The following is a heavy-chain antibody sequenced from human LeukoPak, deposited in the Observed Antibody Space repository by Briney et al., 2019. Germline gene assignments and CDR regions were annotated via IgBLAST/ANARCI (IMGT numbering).Heavy chain of an antibody. Sequence: GVSVKVSCKASGYTFSSYGISWVRQAPGQGLEWMGWISVHNGDTKYAQKFQDRVIMTTDTSTSTAYMELWGLRFDDTAVYYCARDQYDSVWGSHRPYFDYWGQGTLVTVSS. CDR1: GYTFSSYG. D-gene: IGHD3-16*01. CDR2: ISVHNGDT. V-gene: IGHV1-18*01. CDR3: ARDQYDSVWGSHRPYFDY. J-gene: IGHJ4*02.